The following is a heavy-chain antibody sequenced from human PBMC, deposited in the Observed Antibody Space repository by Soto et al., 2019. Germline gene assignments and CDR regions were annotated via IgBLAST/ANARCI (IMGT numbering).Heavy chain of an antibody. Sequence: PGGSLRLSCAAAGFPFSMFAMIWVRQAPGKGVEWVSSISGSVDRTYYADSVRGRFTISRDNSKKTVYLEMSSLRVEDTAVYYCAKSPSRAPYGMDAWGQGTTVTVSS. CDR1: GFPFSMFA. CDR3: AKSPSRAPYGMDA. V-gene: IGHV3-23*01. D-gene: IGHD6-6*01. CDR2: ISGSVDRT. J-gene: IGHJ6*02.